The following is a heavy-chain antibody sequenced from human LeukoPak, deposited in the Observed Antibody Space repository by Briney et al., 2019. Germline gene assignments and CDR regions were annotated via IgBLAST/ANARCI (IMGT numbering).Heavy chain of an antibody. V-gene: IGHV3-23*01. Sequence: GGSLRLSCAASGFTFSSYAMSWVRQAPGKGLEWVSAISGSGGSTYYADSVKGRFTISRDNSKNTLYLQMNSLRAEDTAVYYCAKDRSRGRVAACVFDHWGQGTLVTVSS. D-gene: IGHD6-13*01. CDR2: ISGSGGST. J-gene: IGHJ4*02. CDR1: GFTFSSYA. CDR3: AKDRSRGRVAACVFDH.